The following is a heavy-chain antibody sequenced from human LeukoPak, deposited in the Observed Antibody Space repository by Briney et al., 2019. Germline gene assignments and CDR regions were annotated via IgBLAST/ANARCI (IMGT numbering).Heavy chain of an antibody. CDR2: ISSSSSTI. CDR1: GFTFSSYS. J-gene: IGHJ4*02. CDR3: AKDSGRYYYDSSGGSDY. V-gene: IGHV3-48*01. Sequence: GGSLRLSCAASGFTFSSYSMNWVRQAPGKGLEWVSYISSSSSTIYYADSVKGRFTISRDNSKNTLYLQMNSLRAEDTAVYYCAKDSGRYYYDSSGGSDYWGQGTLVTVSS. D-gene: IGHD3-22*01.